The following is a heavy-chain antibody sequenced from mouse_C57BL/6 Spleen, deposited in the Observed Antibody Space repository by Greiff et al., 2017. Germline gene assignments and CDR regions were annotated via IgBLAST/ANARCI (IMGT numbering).Heavy chain of an antibody. CDR1: GYTFTSYW. Sequence: VQLQQPGAELVKPGASVKLSCKASGYTFTSYWMHWVKQRPGRGLEWIGRIDPNSGGTKYNEKFKSKATLTVDKPSSSAYMQLSSLTSEDSAVYFCARGDDGYPYYFDYWGQGTTLTVSS. J-gene: IGHJ2*01. CDR3: ARGDDGYPYYFDY. D-gene: IGHD2-3*01. V-gene: IGHV1-72*01. CDR2: IDPNSGGT.